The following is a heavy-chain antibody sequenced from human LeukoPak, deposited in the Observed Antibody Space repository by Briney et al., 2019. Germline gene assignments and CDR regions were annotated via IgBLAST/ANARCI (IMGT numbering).Heavy chain of an antibody. CDR2: IIPILGIA. Sequence: VKVSCNASGGTFSSYAISWVRQAPGQGLEWMGRIIPILGIANYAQKFQGRVTITADKSTSTAYMELSSLRSEDTAVYYCARVGRDYYSGGSCPNDYWGQGTLVTVSS. CDR3: ARVGRDYYSGGSCPNDY. CDR1: GGTFSSYA. J-gene: IGHJ4*02. D-gene: IGHD2-15*01. V-gene: IGHV1-69*04.